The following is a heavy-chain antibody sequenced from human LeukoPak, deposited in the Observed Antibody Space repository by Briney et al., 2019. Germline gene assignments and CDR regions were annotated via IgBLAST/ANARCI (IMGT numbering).Heavy chain of an antibody. D-gene: IGHD6-25*01. J-gene: IGHJ4*02. CDR3: AREADGAAGDY. V-gene: IGHV1-2*02. CDR2: VNPNTGGT. CDR1: GYTFTDYY. Sequence: GASVRVSCKTSGYTFTDYYFHWVRQAPGQGLEWMGFVNPNTGGTKFAQNSQGRVTMTRDTSISTAYMELSRLRSDDTAVYYCAREADGAAGDYWGQGTLVTVSS.